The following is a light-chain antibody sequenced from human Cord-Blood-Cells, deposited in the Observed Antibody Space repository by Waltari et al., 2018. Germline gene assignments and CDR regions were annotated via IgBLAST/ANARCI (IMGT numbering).Light chain of an antibody. Sequence: QSALTQPASVSGSPGQSITISCTGTSSDVGGYNYVSWYQQHQGKAPKLMIYDVSNRPSGVSNRFSGSKSGNTASLTISELQAEDEADYYCSSYTSSSTLVFGGGTKLTVL. J-gene: IGLJ2*01. CDR2: DVS. CDR1: SSDVGGYNY. V-gene: IGLV2-14*01. CDR3: SSYTSSSTLV.